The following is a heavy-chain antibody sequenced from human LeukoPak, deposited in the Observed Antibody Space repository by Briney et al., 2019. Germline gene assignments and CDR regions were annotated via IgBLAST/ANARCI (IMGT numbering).Heavy chain of an antibody. CDR3: ARPRSNSWYLDF. CDR2: ITTSGGST. Sequence: TGGSLRLSCAAFGFTFSSYAMSWVRQAPGKGLEWVSTITTSGGSTYYADSVKGRFTISRDNSKNTLYLKMNSLRAEDTAVYYCARPRSNSWYLDFWGQGTLVTVSS. CDR1: GFTFSSYA. V-gene: IGHV3-23*01. D-gene: IGHD6-13*01. J-gene: IGHJ4*02.